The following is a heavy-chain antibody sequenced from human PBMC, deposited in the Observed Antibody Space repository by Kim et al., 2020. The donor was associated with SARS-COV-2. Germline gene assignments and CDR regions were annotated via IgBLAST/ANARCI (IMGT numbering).Heavy chain of an antibody. CDR2: LSPDGSKV. J-gene: IGHJ4*02. Sequence: GGSLRLSCAASGFTFTDYWMRWVRQAPGKGLEWVADLSPDGSKVYSLDSVKGRFTISRDNAKNSLYGQMNSLRADDTAVYYCATNRGWSQCDYWGQGTLVTVST. D-gene: IGHD3-10*01. CDR3: ATNRGWSQCDY. V-gene: IGHV3-7*01. CDR1: GFTFTDYW.